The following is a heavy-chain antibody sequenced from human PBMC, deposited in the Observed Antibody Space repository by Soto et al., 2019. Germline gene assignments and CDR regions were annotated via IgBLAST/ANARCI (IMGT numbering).Heavy chain of an antibody. CDR3: ATLPPRIEVTVLPMPT. CDR2: IYDIGTT. CDR1: GFTSSSYW. Sequence: GSLRLSCAASGFTSSSYWMSWVRQSPGKGLEWIGDIYDIGTTNYNPSRRGRVNISVDKSNNQFSLTLKYVTAADTAGYYCATLPPRIEVTVLPMPTWGQGTLVTVSS. J-gene: IGHJ5*02. D-gene: IGHD2-15*01. V-gene: IGHV4-4*02.